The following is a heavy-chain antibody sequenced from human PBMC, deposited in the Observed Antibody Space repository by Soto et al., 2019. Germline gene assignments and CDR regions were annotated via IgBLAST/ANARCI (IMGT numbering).Heavy chain of an antibody. CDR3: AKDRFRGYYGSGRPYCMDV. D-gene: IGHD3-10*01. V-gene: IGHV3-30*18. CDR2: ISYDGSNK. Sequence: PGGSLRLSCAASGFTFSSYGMHWVRQAPGKGLEWVAVISYDGSNKYYADSVKGRFTISRDNSKNTLYLQMNSLRAEDTAVYYYAKDRFRGYYGSGRPYCMDVWGQGTTVTVSS. J-gene: IGHJ6*02. CDR1: GFTFSSYG.